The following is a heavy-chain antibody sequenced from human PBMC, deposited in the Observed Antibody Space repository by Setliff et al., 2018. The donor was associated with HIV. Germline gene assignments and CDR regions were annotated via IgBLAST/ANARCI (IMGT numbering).Heavy chain of an antibody. J-gene: IGHJ5*02. CDR2: ISHSNTYI. CDR1: GFDFSTYS. CDR3: ARVLLRTNAVYGVVSNQFDP. D-gene: IGHD2-8*01. Sequence: PEESLKISCAASGFDFSTYSMSWVRLAPGKGLEWVSSISHSNTYIQYGDSVKGRFTVSRDNAKNSLFLEMNSLRAEDTAVYYCARVLLRTNAVYGVVSNQFDPWGQGTLVTVSS. V-gene: IGHV3-21*04.